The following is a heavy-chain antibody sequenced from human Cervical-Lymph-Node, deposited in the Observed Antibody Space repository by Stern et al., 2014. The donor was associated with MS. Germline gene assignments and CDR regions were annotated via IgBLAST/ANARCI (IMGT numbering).Heavy chain of an antibody. V-gene: IGHV3-23*04. D-gene: IGHD3-22*01. CDR3: AKDGDYYDSRGTFDS. CDR1: GFTFRTYA. CDR2: TSSGRGST. Sequence: EDQLVESGGGLVQPGGSLRLSCAASGFTFRTYAMSWVRQAPGKGLEWVSTTSSGRGSTYYADSVKGRFTISRDNSKNTLYLQMNSLRAEDTAVYYCAKDGDYYDSRGTFDSWGQGTLVTVSS. J-gene: IGHJ4*02.